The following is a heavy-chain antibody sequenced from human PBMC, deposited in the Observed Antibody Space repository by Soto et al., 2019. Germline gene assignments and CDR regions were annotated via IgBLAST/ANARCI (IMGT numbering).Heavy chain of an antibody. V-gene: IGHV1-69*13. D-gene: IGHD3-22*01. CDR1: GGTFSSYA. CDR3: ARGGGPPHYYDSSGHFDY. J-gene: IGHJ4*02. CDR2: IIPIFGTA. Sequence: ASVKVSCKASGGTFSSYAISWVRQAPGQGLEWMGGIIPIFGTANYAQKFQGRVTITADESTSTAYMELSNLRSEDTAVYYCARGGGPPHYYDSSGHFDYWGQGTLVTVSS.